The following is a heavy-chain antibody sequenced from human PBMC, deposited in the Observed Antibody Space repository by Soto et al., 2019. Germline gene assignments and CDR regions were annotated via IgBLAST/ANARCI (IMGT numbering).Heavy chain of an antibody. CDR3: AKGGYNYGFLLDC. V-gene: IGHV3-53*01. Sequence: GGSLRLSCAASGFTISSNYMSWVRQAPGKGLEWVSVIYSGGSTYYADSVKGRFTISRDNSKNTLYLQMNSLRAEDTAVYYCAKGGYNYGFLLDCWGQGTLVTVSS. CDR1: GFTISSNY. D-gene: IGHD5-18*01. J-gene: IGHJ4*02. CDR2: IYSGGST.